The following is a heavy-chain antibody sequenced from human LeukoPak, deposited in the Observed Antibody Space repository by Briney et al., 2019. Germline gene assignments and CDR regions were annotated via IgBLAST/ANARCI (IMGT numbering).Heavy chain of an antibody. CDR1: GGSISSSSYY. D-gene: IGHD1-26*01. J-gene: IGHJ6*03. CDR2: IYYSRST. CDR3: ARLESSDSGSYRYYYYYYYMDV. Sequence: PSETLSLTCTVSGGSISSSSYYWGWIRQPPGKGLEWIGSIYYSRSTYYNPSLKSRVTISVDTSKNQFSLKLSSVTAADTAVYYCARLESSDSGSYRYYYYYYYMDVWGKGTTVTVSS. V-gene: IGHV4-39*01.